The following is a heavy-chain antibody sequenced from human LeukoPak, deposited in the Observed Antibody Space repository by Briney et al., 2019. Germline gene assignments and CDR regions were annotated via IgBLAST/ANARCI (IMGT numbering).Heavy chain of an antibody. D-gene: IGHD6-13*01. V-gene: IGHV3-74*01. CDR2: INTDGNST. Sequence: GGSLRLSCAASGFTFSKYAMSWVRQAPGKGLVWVSQINTDGNSTTYADSVKGRFTVSRDNAKNTLYLQMNSLRAEDTAVYYCARELASGDWGQGTLVTVSS. CDR1: GFTFSKYA. J-gene: IGHJ4*02. CDR3: ARELASGD.